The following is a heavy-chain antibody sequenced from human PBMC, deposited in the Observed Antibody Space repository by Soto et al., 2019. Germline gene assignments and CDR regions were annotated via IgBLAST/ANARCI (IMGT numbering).Heavy chain of an antibody. V-gene: IGHV4-61*01. CDR1: GGSVSSGSYY. Sequence: SETLSLTCTVSGGSVSSGSYYWSWIRQPPGKGLEWIGYIYYSGSTNYNPSLKSRVTISVDTSKNQFSLKLSSVTAADTAVYYCAGEREWFTGWFDPWGQGTLVTVSS. CDR2: IYYSGST. CDR3: AGEREWFTGWFDP. D-gene: IGHD3-3*01. J-gene: IGHJ5*02.